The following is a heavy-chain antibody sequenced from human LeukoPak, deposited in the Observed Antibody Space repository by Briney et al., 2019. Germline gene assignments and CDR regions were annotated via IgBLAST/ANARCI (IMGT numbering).Heavy chain of an antibody. Sequence: PSETLSLTCTVSGYSISSGYYWGWIRQPPGKGLEWIGSIYHSGSTYYNPSLKSRVTISVDTSKNQFSLKLSSVTAADTAVYYCARGLYSSSSNCWGQGTLVTVSS. J-gene: IGHJ4*02. CDR3: ARGLYSSSSNC. V-gene: IGHV4-38-2*02. CDR2: IYHSGST. CDR1: GYSISSGYY. D-gene: IGHD6-6*01.